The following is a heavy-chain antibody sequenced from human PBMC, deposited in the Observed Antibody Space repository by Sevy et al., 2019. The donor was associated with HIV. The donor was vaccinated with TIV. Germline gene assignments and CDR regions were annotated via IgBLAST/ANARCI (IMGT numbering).Heavy chain of an antibody. V-gene: IGHV3-49*04. CDR1: GFTFGDYA. Sequence: GGSLRLSCTASGFTFGDYAMSWVRQAPGKGLEWVGFIRSKAYGGTTEYAASVKGRFTISRDDSKSIAYLQMNSLKTEDTAVYYCTRDIGSITEYYYYYYGMDVWGQGTMVTVSS. D-gene: IGHD1-20*01. J-gene: IGHJ6*02. CDR2: IRSKAYGGTT. CDR3: TRDIGSITEYYYYYYGMDV.